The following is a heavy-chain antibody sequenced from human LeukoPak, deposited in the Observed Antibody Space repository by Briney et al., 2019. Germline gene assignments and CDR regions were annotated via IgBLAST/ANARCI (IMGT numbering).Heavy chain of an antibody. D-gene: IGHD3-10*01. V-gene: IGHV4-59*01. CDR2: IYYSGST. J-gene: IGHJ3*02. CDR1: GGSISSYY. CDR3: ARDYYGSGAFDI. Sequence: SETLSLTCTVSGGSISSYYWSWIRQPPGKGPEWIGYIYYSGSTNYNPSLKSRVTISVDTSKNQFSLKLSSVTAADTAVYYCARDYYGSGAFDIWGQGTMVTVSS.